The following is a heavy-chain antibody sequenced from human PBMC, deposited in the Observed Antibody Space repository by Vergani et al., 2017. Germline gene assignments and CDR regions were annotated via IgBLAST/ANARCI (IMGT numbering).Heavy chain of an antibody. J-gene: IGHJ3*02. CDR3: ARDPLYYYASGSYYSGPRDGARPSAFDI. V-gene: IGHV1-18*01. CDR1: GYTFTSYG. D-gene: IGHD3-10*01. CDR2: ISAYNGNT. Sequence: QVQLVQSGAEVKKPGASVKVSCKASGYTFTSYGINWVRQAPGQGLEWMGWISAYNGNTNYAQKLQGRVTMTTDTSTTTAYMELRSLRSDDTAVYYCARDPLYYYASGSYYSGPRDGARPSAFDIWGQGTVVTVSS.